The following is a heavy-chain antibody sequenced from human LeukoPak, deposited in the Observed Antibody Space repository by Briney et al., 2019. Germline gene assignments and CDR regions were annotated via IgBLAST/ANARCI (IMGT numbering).Heavy chain of an antibody. V-gene: IGHV3-23*01. CDR2: ISGSGSHA. CDR3: GSGPVGTTVP. CDR1: GVSFGSYA. J-gene: IGHJ4*02. D-gene: IGHD1-1*01. Sequence: GGSLTLSCAASGVSFGSYAMGWTRQAPGPGLEWVSAISGSGSHANYAESVKGRFTISRDNSKNTLYLQMHSLIAAETAVYYCGSGPVGTTVPWGQGTLVTVSS.